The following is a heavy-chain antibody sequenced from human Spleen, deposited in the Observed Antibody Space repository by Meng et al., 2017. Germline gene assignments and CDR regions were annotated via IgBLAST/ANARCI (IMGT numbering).Heavy chain of an antibody. D-gene: IGHD1-1*01. J-gene: IGHJ4*02. V-gene: IGHV3-23*01. CDR2: ISGGGDST. CDR3: ARDPSYWYDQVDY. Sequence: GESLKISCAASKFTFSSYGMSWVRQAPGKGLEWVSGISGGGDSTLYADSVKGRFIISRDNTKNSLYLQMNNLRAEDTAVYYCARDPSYWYDQVDYWGQGTLVTVSS. CDR1: KFTFSSYG.